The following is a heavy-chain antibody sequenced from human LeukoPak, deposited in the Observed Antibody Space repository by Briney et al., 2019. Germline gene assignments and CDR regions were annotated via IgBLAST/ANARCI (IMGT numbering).Heavy chain of an antibody. CDR3: ASMSYSGSYAVDY. CDR1: GYTFTGYY. D-gene: IGHD1-26*01. Sequence: ASVKVSCKASGYTFTGYYMHWVRQAPGQGLEWMRRINPNSGGTNYAQKFQGRVTMTRDTSISTAYMELSRLRSDDTAVYYCASMSYSGSYAVDYWGQGTLVTVSS. V-gene: IGHV1-2*06. J-gene: IGHJ4*02. CDR2: INPNSGGT.